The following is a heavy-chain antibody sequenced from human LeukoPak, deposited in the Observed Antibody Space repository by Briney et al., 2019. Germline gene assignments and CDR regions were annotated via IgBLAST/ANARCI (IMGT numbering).Heavy chain of an antibody. CDR3: ARIPQKDGYNYGYFDY. V-gene: IGHV3-66*01. CDR1: GFTVSSNY. Sequence: GGSLRLSCAASGFTVSSNYMSLVRQAAGKGLEWVSVRYSGGSTYYADSVRGRFTISRDNSKNTLYLQMNSLRAEDTAVYYCARIPQKDGYNYGYFDYWGQGTLVTVSS. CDR2: RYSGGST. D-gene: IGHD5-24*01. J-gene: IGHJ4*02.